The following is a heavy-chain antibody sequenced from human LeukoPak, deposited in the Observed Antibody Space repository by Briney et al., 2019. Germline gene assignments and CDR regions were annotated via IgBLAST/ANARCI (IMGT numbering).Heavy chain of an antibody. V-gene: IGHV3-30-3*01. CDR2: ISDDASNK. CDR1: GFTFSTFD. Sequence: PGGSMRLSCAASGFTFSTFDMHWVRQAPGKGLEWVAVISDDASNKYYADSVKGRFTISRDNSKNTLYLQMNSLRAEDTAVYYCARGGLMDVWGQGTTVTVSS. J-gene: IGHJ6*02. CDR3: ARGGLMDV.